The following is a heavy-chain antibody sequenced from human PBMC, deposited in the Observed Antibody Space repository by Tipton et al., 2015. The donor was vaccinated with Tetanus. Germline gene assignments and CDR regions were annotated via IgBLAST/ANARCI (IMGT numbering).Heavy chain of an antibody. J-gene: IGHJ4*02. CDR1: GFTFSSYG. V-gene: IGHV3-30*03. CDR3: ARDPTSSGWYPAYFDF. D-gene: IGHD6-19*01. CDR2: ISYDGSSE. Sequence: SLRLSCPASGFTFSSYGMHWVRQAPGNALARIAFISYDGSSEYYASSVKGRFTISRDNSKNTLFLQMSSLRPEDTALYYCARDPTSSGWYPAYFDFWGQGSLVTVSA.